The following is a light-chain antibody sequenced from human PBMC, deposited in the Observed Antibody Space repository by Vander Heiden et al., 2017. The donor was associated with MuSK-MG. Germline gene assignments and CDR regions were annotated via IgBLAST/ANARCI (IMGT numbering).Light chain of an antibody. CDR2: DVS. J-gene: IGLJ2*01. Sequence: QSALTQPASVSGSPGPSITISCTGISSDVGGYNYVSWYQQHPGKAPKLMIYDVSNRPSGVSNRFSGSKSGNTASLTISGLQAEDEADYYCSSYTSSTALEVFGGGTKVTVL. CDR1: SSDVGGYNY. V-gene: IGLV2-14*03. CDR3: SSYTSSTALEV.